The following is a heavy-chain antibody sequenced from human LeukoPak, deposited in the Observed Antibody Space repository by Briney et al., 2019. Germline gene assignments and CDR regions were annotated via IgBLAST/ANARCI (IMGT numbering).Heavy chain of an antibody. CDR3: AREVSSSGLNY. CDR2: INPNSGGT. V-gene: IGHV1-2*04. J-gene: IGHJ4*02. CDR1: GYTFSGCY. D-gene: IGHD6-19*01. Sequence: ASVEVSCKASGYTFSGCYMHWVRQAPGQGLEWMGWINPNSGGTNYAQKFQGWVTMTRDTSISTAYMELSRLRSDDTAVYYCAREVSSSGLNYWGQGTLVTVSS.